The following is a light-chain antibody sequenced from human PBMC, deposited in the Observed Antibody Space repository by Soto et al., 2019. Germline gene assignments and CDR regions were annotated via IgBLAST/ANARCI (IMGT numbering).Light chain of an antibody. J-gene: IGKJ1*01. V-gene: IGKV1-5*01. CDR2: DAS. Sequence: GDRVPITCRASQSISTWLAWYQQKPGKAPKLLIYDASSLESGVPSRISGSGSGTEFTLTISSLQPDDFASYYCQQYKSYSRTFGQGTKVDIK. CDR1: QSISTW. CDR3: QQYKSYSRT.